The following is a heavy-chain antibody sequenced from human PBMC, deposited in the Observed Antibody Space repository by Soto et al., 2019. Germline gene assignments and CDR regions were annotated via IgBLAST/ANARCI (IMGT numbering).Heavy chain of an antibody. V-gene: IGHV3-48*02. Sequence: GRTMRLPCTASGCTFSSDSRHRLLQEPGKGLGRGSYMSSSSSTIYYADSVKVRFTISRDNAKNSLYLQMNSLRDEDTAVYYCARDPPYYDFGSGYYTCGSMDVWGQGTTGTVSS. CDR2: MSSSSSTI. J-gene: IGHJ6*02. CDR3: ARDPPYYDFGSGYYTCGSMDV. CDR1: GCTFSSDS. D-gene: IGHD3-3*01.